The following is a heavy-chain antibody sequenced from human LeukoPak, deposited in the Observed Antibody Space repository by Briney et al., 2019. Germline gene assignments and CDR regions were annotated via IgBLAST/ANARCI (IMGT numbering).Heavy chain of an antibody. V-gene: IGHV3-21*01. CDR2: ISSSSSYI. J-gene: IGHJ3*02. CDR1: GFTFSSYS. Sequence: KPGGSLRLSCAASGFTFSSYSMNWVRQAPGKGLEWVSSISSSSSYIYYADSVKGRFTISGDNAKNSLYLQMNSLRAEDTAVYYCATTRRDFWSGFDAFDIWGQGTMVTVSS. D-gene: IGHD3-3*01. CDR3: ATTRRDFWSGFDAFDI.